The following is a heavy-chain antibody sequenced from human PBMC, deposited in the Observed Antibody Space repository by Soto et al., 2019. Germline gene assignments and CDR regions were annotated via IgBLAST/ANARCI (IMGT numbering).Heavy chain of an antibody. D-gene: IGHD2-21*02. CDR2: IIPFFATS. CDR3: ARGHEFGGNSDAYEI. J-gene: IGHJ3*02. CDR1: GGNFRSES. V-gene: IGHV1-69*14. Sequence: QVQLVQSGAEVKKPGSSVKVSCKASGGNFRSESINWVRQAPGQGLKWMGGIIPFFATSDYAQKFQGRLTITADKSTTTACMERSSLRAQDKAVYYCARGHEFGGNSDAYEIWGQGKRVTVSS.